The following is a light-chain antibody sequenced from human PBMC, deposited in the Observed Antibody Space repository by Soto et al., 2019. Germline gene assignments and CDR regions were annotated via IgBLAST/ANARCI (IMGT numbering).Light chain of an antibody. CDR3: QQRSNWPLVT. V-gene: IGKV3-11*01. CDR1: QSVSSY. CDR2: DAS. J-gene: IGKJ5*01. Sequence: ETVLTQSPATPSLSPGERATLSCRASQSVSSYLAWYQQKPGQAPRLLIYDASNRATGIPARFSGSGSGTDFTLTISSLEPEDFAVYYCQQRSNWPLVTFGQGTRLEIK.